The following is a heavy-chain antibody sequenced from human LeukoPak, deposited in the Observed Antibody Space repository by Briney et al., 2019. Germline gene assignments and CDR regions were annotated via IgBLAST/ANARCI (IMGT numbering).Heavy chain of an antibody. V-gene: IGHV3-30*18. D-gene: IGHD1-26*01. Sequence: GGSLRLSCLASGFTFSSYGMHWVRQAPGKGLEWVAVISYDGSNKYYTDSVKGRFTISRDNSKNTLYLQMNSLRAEDTAVYYCAKDAYSGSALGYWGQGTLVTVSS. J-gene: IGHJ4*02. CDR2: ISYDGSNK. CDR3: AKDAYSGSALGY. CDR1: GFTFSSYG.